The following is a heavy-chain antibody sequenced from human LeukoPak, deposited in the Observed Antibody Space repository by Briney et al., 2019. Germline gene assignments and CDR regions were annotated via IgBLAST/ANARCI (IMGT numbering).Heavy chain of an antibody. V-gene: IGHV4-59*01. CDR2: IYYSVTT. Sequence: SETLPLTCTVPGGSISSYYWSWVRQTPWKGLEWLGYIYYSVTTNYNPSLKSRVTISVDTSKNQISLRLTSVTAADTAVYYCAKDQRFSAYDPDEYNYFDPWGPGTLVTVSS. J-gene: IGHJ5*02. CDR1: GGSISSYY. CDR3: AKDQRFSAYDPDEYNYFDP. D-gene: IGHD5-12*01.